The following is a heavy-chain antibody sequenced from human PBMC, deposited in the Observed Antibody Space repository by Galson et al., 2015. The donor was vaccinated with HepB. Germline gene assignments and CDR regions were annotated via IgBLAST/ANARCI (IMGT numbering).Heavy chain of an antibody. CDR3: AKDPPAYCGGDCYAPTWGYGMDV. CDR2: ISYDGSKT. Sequence: SLRLSCAASGFTFKKYGMHWVRQAPGKGLEWVALISYDGSKTHYADSVKGRFTISRDNSKNTLFLQMNSLRAEDTAVFYCAKDPPAYCGGDCYAPTWGYGMDVWGQGTTVTVAS. J-gene: IGHJ6*02. D-gene: IGHD2-21*02. CDR1: GFTFKKYG. V-gene: IGHV3-30*18.